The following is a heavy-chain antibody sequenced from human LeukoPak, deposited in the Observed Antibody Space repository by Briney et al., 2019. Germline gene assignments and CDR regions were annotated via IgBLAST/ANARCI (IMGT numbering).Heavy chain of an antibody. D-gene: IGHD2-15*01. CDR3: ARLLGDCSGGSCYFFDY. V-gene: IGHV4-39*01. Sequence: PSETLSRDCTVSGGSISSSNYYWGWIRQPPGKGLGWIGYIYYSGSTYYNPSLKSRVAISVDTSKNQLSLKLSSVTAADTAVYYCARLLGDCSGGSCYFFDYWGQGTLVTVSS. CDR2: IYYSGST. J-gene: IGHJ4*02. CDR1: GGSISSSNYY.